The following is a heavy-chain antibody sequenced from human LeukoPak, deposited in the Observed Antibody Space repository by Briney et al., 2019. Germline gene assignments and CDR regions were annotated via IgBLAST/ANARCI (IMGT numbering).Heavy chain of an antibody. Sequence: PSETLSLTGTVSGGSISNSGYYWGWIRQPPGKGLEWIGNIYYSGSTYYNPSLKSRVTISVDTSKNQFSLKLSSVTAADTAVYYCAKTYYYDPFDFWGQGTLVTASS. D-gene: IGHD3-22*01. CDR1: GGSISNSGYY. J-gene: IGHJ4*02. CDR2: IYYSGST. CDR3: AKTYYYDPFDF. V-gene: IGHV4-39*01.